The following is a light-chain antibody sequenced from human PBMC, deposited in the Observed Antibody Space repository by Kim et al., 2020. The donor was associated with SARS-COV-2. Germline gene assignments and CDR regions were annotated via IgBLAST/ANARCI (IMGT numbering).Light chain of an antibody. CDR1: DSNIGAGYD. CDR3: QSYDTSLSGSV. J-gene: IGLJ1*01. Sequence: QGVPVACTGSDSNIGAGYDVQWYQQLPGRAPKLLIFSNINRPSGVPARFSASKSDTSASLAITGLQPEDEADYYCQSYDTSLSGSVFGTGTTVTVL. V-gene: IGLV1-40*01. CDR2: SNI.